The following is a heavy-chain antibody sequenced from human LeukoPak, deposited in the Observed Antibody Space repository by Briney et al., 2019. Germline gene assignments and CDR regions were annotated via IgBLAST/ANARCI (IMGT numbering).Heavy chain of an antibody. Sequence: ASVKVSCKSSGGTFSSYAISWVRQAPGQGLEWMGGIIPMFRTANYAQKFQGRVTITADESTSTAYMELSSLRSEDTAVYYCARRVRRGVSHPPHYYYYYAMGVWGKGTTITVSA. CDR2: IIPMFRTA. CDR3: ARRVRRGVSHPPHYYYYYAMGV. CDR1: GGTFSSYA. V-gene: IGHV1-69*01. J-gene: IGHJ6*04. D-gene: IGHD3-10*01.